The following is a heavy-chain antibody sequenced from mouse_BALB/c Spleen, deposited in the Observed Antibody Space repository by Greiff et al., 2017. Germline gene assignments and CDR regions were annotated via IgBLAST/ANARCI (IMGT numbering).Heavy chain of an antibody. CDR3: ARDRGYDGYAMDY. CDR2: ISDGGSYT. D-gene: IGHD2-14*01. V-gene: IGHV5-4*02. CDR1: GFTFSDYY. J-gene: IGHJ4*01. Sequence: EVQVVESGGGLVKPGGSLKLSCAASGFTFSDYYMYWVRQTPEKRLEWVATISDGGSYTYYPDSVKGRFTISRDNAKNNLYLQMSSLKSEDTAMYYCARDRGYDGYAMDYWGQGTSVTVSS.